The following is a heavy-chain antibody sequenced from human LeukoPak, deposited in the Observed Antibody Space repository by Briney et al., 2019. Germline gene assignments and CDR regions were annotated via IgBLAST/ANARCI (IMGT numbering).Heavy chain of an antibody. Sequence: PGGSLRLSCAASGFTFSSYAMSWVRQAPGKGLEWVSAISGSGGSTYYADSVKGRFTISRDNSKNTLYLQMNSLRAEDTAVYYCAKGDYDYVWGGYRLYYFDYWGQGTLVTVSS. CDR3: AKGDYDYVWGGYRLYYFDY. J-gene: IGHJ4*02. CDR2: ISGSGGST. D-gene: IGHD3-16*02. CDR1: GFTFSSYA. V-gene: IGHV3-23*01.